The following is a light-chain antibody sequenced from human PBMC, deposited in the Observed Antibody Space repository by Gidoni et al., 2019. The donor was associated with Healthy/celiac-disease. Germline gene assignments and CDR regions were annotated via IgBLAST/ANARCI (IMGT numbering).Light chain of an antibody. Sequence: QSALTQPASVSGSPGQSVTISCTGTSRDVGSYNLVSWYQQHPAKAPKLMIYEVSKRPSGVSNRFSGSKSGNTASLTISGLQADDEADYYCCSYAGSSTFAVLFGGGTKLTVL. CDR1: SRDVGSYNL. J-gene: IGLJ2*01. CDR3: CSYAGSSTFAVL. CDR2: EVS. V-gene: IGLV2-23*02.